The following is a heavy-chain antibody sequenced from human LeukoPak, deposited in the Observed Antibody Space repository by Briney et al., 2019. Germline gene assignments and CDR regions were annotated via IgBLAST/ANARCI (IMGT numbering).Heavy chain of an antibody. D-gene: IGHD3-22*01. Sequence: GGSLRLSCTASGFTFSTYNMHWVRQPTGKGLEWVSAVGTAGDTYYPGSVKGRFTISRENAKNSLYLQMNSLRVGDTAVYYCARRGDSRGYYDAFDIWGQGTMVTVPS. CDR3: ARRGDSRGYYDAFDI. J-gene: IGHJ3*02. CDR2: VGTAGDT. V-gene: IGHV3-13*01. CDR1: GFTFSTYN.